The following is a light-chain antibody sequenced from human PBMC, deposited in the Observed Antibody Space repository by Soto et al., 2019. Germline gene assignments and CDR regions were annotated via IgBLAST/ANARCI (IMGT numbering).Light chain of an antibody. Sequence: EIVMTQSPATLSVSPGERATLSCRASQSVSSKLAWYQQKPGQAPRILIYGASTRATGIPARFSGSGSGTEVTLTISSLQSEDFAVYYCQQYNEWPPLTFGGGTKVEIK. CDR3: QQYNEWPPLT. J-gene: IGKJ4*01. CDR1: QSVSSK. CDR2: GAS. V-gene: IGKV3-15*01.